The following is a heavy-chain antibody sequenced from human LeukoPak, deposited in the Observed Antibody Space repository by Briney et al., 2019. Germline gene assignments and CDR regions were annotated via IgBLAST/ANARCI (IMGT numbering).Heavy chain of an antibody. CDR1: GYTFPRYD. CDR2: MNPNRGNT. J-gene: IGHJ4*02. CDR3: ARGRARRELWFDTGRYYFDY. V-gene: IGHV1-8*03. D-gene: IGHD5-18*01. Sequence: ASVPVSCQACGYTFPRYDINWVRQATGRGRAWMGWMNPNRGNTGYAHKFQGRVTITRNTSISTAYMELSSLRSEDTAVYYCARGRARRELWFDTGRYYFDYWGQGTLVTVSS.